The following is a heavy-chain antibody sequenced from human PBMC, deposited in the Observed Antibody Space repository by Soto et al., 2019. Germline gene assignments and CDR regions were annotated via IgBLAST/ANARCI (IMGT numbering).Heavy chain of an antibody. V-gene: IGHV4-59*01. D-gene: IGHD3-22*01. J-gene: IGHJ5*02. CDR2: ISYRGST. CDR3: ASSGIVGREVNTWLDP. Sequence: SETLSLTCTVSAGSITTSYWSWIRQPLGKALEWIGYISYRGSTNYNPSLKSRLTISIDTSKSQISPKLTSMTTADTAVYYCASSGIVGREVNTWLDPWGQATLVTVSS. CDR1: AGSITTSY.